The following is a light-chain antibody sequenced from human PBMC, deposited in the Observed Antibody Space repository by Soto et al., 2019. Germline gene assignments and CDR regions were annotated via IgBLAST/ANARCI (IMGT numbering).Light chain of an antibody. CDR2: DVS. V-gene: IGLV2-14*01. J-gene: IGLJ1*01. CDR3: SSYTSSSTYV. Sequence: QSALTPPASVSKSPGQAITISCTGTTSDVGGYKYVSWYQQHPGQAPKLMMYDVSTRPSGVSNRFSGSKSGNTASLTISGLQAEDEADYYCSSYTSSSTYVFGTGTKLTVL. CDR1: TSDVGGYKY.